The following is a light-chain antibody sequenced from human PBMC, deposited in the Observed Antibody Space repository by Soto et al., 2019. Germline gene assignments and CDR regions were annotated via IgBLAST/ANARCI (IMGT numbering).Light chain of an antibody. V-gene: IGLV2-8*01. Sequence: QSVLTQPPSASGSPGQSVTVSCTGTSSDVGGYNSVSWYQQHPGKAPKLIIYEVTKRPSGVPDRFSGSKSGNTASLTVSGLQAEDEADYYCCSYAGSHTGFGGGTKLTV. J-gene: IGLJ2*01. CDR3: CSYAGSHTG. CDR2: EVT. CDR1: SSDVGGYNS.